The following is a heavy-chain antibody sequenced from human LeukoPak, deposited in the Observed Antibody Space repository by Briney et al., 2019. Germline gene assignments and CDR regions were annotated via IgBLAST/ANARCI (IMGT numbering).Heavy chain of an antibody. V-gene: IGHV3-30*04. J-gene: IGHJ5*02. CDR1: GFTFSSFI. D-gene: IGHD6-19*01. CDR3: AREMLAAVAAQS. Sequence: PGRSLRLSCAASGFTFSSFIMHWVRQAPGKGLEWVALISYDGSNTYYADSVKGRFTISRDNSKNTLYLQMNSLRAEDTAVYYCAREMLAAVAAQSWGQGTLVTVSS. CDR2: ISYDGSNT.